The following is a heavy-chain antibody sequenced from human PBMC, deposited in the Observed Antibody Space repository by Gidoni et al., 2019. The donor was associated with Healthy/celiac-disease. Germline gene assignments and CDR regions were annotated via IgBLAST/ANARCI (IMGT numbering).Heavy chain of an antibody. CDR2: INHSGST. Sequence: QVQLQQWGAGLLKPSETLSLTCAVYGGSFSGYYWSWIRQPPGKGLEWIGEINHSGSTNYNPSLKSRVTISVDTSKNQFSLKLSSVTAADTAVYYCARGFGAYYYYYGMDVWAKGPRSPSP. CDR1: GGSFSGYY. J-gene: IGHJ6*02. CDR3: ARGFGAYYYYYGMDV. V-gene: IGHV4-34*01. D-gene: IGHD3-16*01.